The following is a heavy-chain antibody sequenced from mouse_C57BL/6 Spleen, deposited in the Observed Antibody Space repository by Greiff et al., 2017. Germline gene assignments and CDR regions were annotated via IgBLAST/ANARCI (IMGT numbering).Heavy chain of an antibody. CDR1: GYTFTSYW. Sequence: QVQLQQPGAELVKPGASVKLSCKASGYTFTSYWMHWVKQRPGQGLEWIGMIHPNSGSTNYNEKFKSKATLTVDKSSSTAYMQRSSLTSEDSAVYYCARGGYYYGVEGLGYFDVWGTGTTVTVSS. J-gene: IGHJ1*03. D-gene: IGHD1-1*01. CDR3: ARGGYYYGVEGLGYFDV. V-gene: IGHV1-64*01. CDR2: IHPNSGST.